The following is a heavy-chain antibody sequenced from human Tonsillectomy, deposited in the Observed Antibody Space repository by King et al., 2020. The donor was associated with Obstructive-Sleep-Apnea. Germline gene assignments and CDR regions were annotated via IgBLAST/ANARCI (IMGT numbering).Heavy chain of an antibody. CDR2: IYHSGST. V-gene: IGHV4-39*07. CDR1: GGSISSSSYY. CDR3: ARDEQLIPYWYFDL. J-gene: IGHJ2*01. Sequence: MQLQESGPGLVKPSETLSLTCTVSGGSISSSSYYWGWIRQPPGKGLEWIGSIYHSGSTYYNPSLKSRVTISVDTSKNQFSLTLNSVTASDTAVYYCARDEQLIPYWYFDLWGRGTLVTVSS. D-gene: IGHD6-13*01.